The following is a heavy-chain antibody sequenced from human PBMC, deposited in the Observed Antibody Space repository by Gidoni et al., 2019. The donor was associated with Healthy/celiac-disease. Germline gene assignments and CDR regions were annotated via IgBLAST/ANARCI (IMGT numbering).Heavy chain of an antibody. Sequence: QVQLQHCGAGLSKPSETLSLTCAVYGGSFSGSYWSWIRQPPGKGLEWIGEINHSGSTNYNPSLKSRVTISVDTSKNQFSLKLSSVTAADTAVYYCARGPSIAAAGRAAYYYYMDVWGKGTTVTVSS. D-gene: IGHD6-13*01. CDR2: INHSGST. V-gene: IGHV4-34*01. CDR3: ARGPSIAAAGRAAYYYYMDV. CDR1: GGSFSGSY. J-gene: IGHJ6*03.